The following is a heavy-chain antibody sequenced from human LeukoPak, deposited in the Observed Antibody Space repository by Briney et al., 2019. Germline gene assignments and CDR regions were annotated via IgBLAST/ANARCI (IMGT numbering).Heavy chain of an antibody. CDR1: SRSLSGYY. J-gene: IGHJ4*02. V-gene: IGHV4-59*01. CDR3: ARMGYCSGGDCYPRDDY. D-gene: IGHD2-15*01. Sequence: SETLSLTCTVSSRSLSGYYWSWIRQAPGKGLEFIGFAYQTGSTAYNPSLGSRVTISVDTSNNQFSLKLTSVTAADAAVYYCARMGYCSGGDCYPRDDYWGQGTLVTVSS. CDR2: AYQTGST.